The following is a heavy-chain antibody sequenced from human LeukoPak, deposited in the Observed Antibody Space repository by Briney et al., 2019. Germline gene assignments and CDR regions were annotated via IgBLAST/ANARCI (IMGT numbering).Heavy chain of an antibody. D-gene: IGHD2-15*01. CDR1: GYTFTSYG. CDR2: ISAYNGNT. V-gene: IGHV1-18*01. J-gene: IGHJ5*02. CDR3: ARDGDIVVVVAATGGDWFDP. Sequence: EASVKVSCKASGYTFTSYGISWVRQAPGQGLEWMGWISAYNGNTNCAQKLQGRVTMTTDTSTSTAYMELRSLRSDDTAVYYCARDGDIVVVVAATGGDWFDPWGQGTLVTVSS.